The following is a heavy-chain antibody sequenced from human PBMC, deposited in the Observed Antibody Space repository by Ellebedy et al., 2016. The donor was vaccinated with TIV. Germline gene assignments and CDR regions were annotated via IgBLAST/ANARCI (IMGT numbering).Heavy chain of an antibody. Sequence: PGGSLRLSCAASGFTFSGYYMNWIRQAPGKGLEWIAFISGSGDTIHYADSVKGRITISRDNAKNSLYLQMSSLRAEDTAVYYCARGRGGTTFAYWGQGAQVIVS. CDR1: GFTFSGYY. J-gene: IGHJ4*02. CDR2: ISGSGDTI. CDR3: ARGRGGTTFAY. V-gene: IGHV3-11*01. D-gene: IGHD1-1*01.